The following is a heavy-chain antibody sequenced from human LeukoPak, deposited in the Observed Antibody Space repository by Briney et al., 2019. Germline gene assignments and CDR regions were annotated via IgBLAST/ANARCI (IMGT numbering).Heavy chain of an antibody. CDR1: GFTFSNYW. V-gene: IGHV3-7*01. Sequence: GGSLRLSCAASGFTFSNYWMSWVRQAPGKGLEWVANINPDGTTKRNVDSVKGRFTISRDNARNSLYLQMDSLRAEDTAVYYCANSVFQCGVNCYAAVGSCGHGALVTVSS. CDR2: INPDGTTK. CDR3: ANSVFQCGVNCYAAVGS. J-gene: IGHJ5*01. D-gene: IGHD2-21*01.